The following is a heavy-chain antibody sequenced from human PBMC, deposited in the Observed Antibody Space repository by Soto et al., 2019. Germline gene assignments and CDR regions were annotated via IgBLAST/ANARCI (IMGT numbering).Heavy chain of an antibody. CDR1: EGSISGHC. V-gene: IGHV4-59*08. Sequence: SETKRVRYSVVEGSISGHCCRCIIKTKGKGLEWIGYIYYSGNPTYNPSFKSRVTMSVDRSKKQFSLRLSSLTAADTAVYYCARNPPLHAKDYHGMAVWGQATTRTVSS. CDR2: IYYSGNP. D-gene: IGHD2-15*01. J-gene: IGHJ6*02. CDR3: ARNPPLHAKDYHGMAV.